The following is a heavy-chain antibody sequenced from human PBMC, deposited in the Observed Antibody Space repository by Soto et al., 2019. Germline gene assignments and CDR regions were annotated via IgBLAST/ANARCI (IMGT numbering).Heavy chain of an antibody. CDR3: ARDGGRHSGGIDY. Sequence: QVQLVQSGDEVKKPGSSVKVSCKASGGTFSSYSINWVRQAPGQGLEWMGEIIPIFGTANYAHKFQGRVTITADESTSTAYLELSSLRSEDTAVYYCARDGGRHSGGIDYWGQGTLVTVSS. J-gene: IGHJ4*02. CDR2: IIPIFGTA. CDR1: GGTFSSYS. V-gene: IGHV1-69*01. D-gene: IGHD1-26*01.